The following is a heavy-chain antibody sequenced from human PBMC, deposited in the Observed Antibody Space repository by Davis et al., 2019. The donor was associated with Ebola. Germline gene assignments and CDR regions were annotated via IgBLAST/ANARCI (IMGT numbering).Heavy chain of an antibody. CDR1: GFTFRSYA. Sequence: GESLKISCAGSGFTFRSYAMNWVRQAPGKGLEWVSYISGNSNTIHYADSVKGRFTISRDNSKKTMYLQMNSLRAEDTAVYYCARSGLSFGVVKYHYGMDVWGKGTTVTVSS. V-gene: IGHV3-48*01. CDR2: ISGNSNTI. CDR3: ARSGLSFGVVKYHYGMDV. J-gene: IGHJ6*04. D-gene: IGHD3-3*01.